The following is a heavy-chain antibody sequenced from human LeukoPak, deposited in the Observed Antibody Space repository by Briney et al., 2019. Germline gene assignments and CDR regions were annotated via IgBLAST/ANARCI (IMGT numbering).Heavy chain of an antibody. D-gene: IGHD3-3*01. CDR1: GFTFSSYA. V-gene: IGHV3-9*03. J-gene: IGHJ4*02. CDR3: AKDRYYDFWSGYFDY. Sequence: GGSLRLSCVASGFTFSSYAMHWVRQAPGKGLEWVSGISWNSGSIGYADSVKGRFTISRDNAKNSLYLQMNSLRAEDMALYYCAKDRYYDFWSGYFDYWGQGTLVTVSS. CDR2: ISWNSGSI.